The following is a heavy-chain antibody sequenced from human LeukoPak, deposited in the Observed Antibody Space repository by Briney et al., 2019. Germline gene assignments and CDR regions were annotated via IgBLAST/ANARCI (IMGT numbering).Heavy chain of an antibody. Sequence: GASVKVSCKASGGTFSSYAISWVRQAPGQGLEWMGRINPNSGGTNYAQKFQGRVTMTRDTSISTAYMELSRLRSDDTAVYYCARVRRTVTSYGSGSNWFDPRGQGTLVTVSS. CDR3: ARVRRTVTSYGSGSNWFDP. CDR1: GGTFSSYA. V-gene: IGHV1-2*06. CDR2: INPNSGGT. J-gene: IGHJ5*02. D-gene: IGHD3-10*01.